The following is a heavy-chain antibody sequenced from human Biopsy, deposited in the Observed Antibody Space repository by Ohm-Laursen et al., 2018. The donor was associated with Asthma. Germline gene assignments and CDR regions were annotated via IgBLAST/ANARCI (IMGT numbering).Heavy chain of an antibody. Sequence: ASVSLSCKTSGYTFNSAGITWVRQAPGQGLEWMGWISVYNGNTKVAQKLQDRVTMITDTSTSTAYMELRSLRSDDTAVSFCARAVDCSHYYVINVWGQGTTVTVS. CDR1: GYTFNSAG. V-gene: IGHV1-18*01. D-gene: IGHD2-21*01. J-gene: IGHJ6*02. CDR2: ISVYNGNT. CDR3: ARAVDCSHYYVINV.